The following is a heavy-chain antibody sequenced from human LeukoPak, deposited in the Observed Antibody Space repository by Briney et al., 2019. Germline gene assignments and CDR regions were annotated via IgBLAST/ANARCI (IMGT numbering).Heavy chain of an antibody. CDR1: GASISSHY. V-gene: IGHV4-59*11. CDR3: ARVLAIFGLDTTDFYMDV. CDR2: TSGSI. Sequence: SETLSLTCAVSGASISSHYWSWILQPPGKGLEWIGYTSGSISDNPSLKSRVAVSVDPSQNQVSLSLTSVTAADTAVYYCARVLAIFGLDTTDFYMDVWGKGTTDTVSS. D-gene: IGHD3/OR15-3a*01. J-gene: IGHJ6*03.